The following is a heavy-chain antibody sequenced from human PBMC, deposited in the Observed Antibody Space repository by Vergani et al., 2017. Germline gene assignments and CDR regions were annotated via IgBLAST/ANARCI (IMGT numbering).Heavy chain of an antibody. V-gene: IGHV1-46*01. CDR2: INPSGGST. J-gene: IGHJ5*02. Sequence: QVQLVQSGAEVKKPGSSVKVSCKASGGTFSSYAISWVRQAPGQGLEWMGIINPSGGSTSYAQKFQGRVTMTRDTSPSTVYMELSSLRSEDTAVYYCARDSRYCSSTSCYVGRDWFDPWGQGTLVTVSS. D-gene: IGHD2-2*01. CDR3: ARDSRYCSSTSCYVGRDWFDP. CDR1: GGTFSSYA.